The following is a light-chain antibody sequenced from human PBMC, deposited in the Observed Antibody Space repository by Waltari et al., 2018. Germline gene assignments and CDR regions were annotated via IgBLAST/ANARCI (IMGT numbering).Light chain of an antibody. V-gene: IGKV1-39*01. J-gene: IGKJ4*01. Sequence: DIQMTQSPSSLSASVGDRVTITCRVSQSINNYLNWYQHKPGKAPKLLIYGAFNLQTGVPSRFSGRRSGTDLTLTIYSLQPEDFATYYCQQSYRSPHTFGGGTKVEIK. CDR2: GAF. CDR1: QSINNY. CDR3: QQSYRSPHT.